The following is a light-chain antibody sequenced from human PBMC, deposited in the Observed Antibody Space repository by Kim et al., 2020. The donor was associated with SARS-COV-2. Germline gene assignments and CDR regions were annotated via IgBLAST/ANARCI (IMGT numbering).Light chain of an antibody. J-gene: IGLJ1*01. Sequence: SYELTQPPSVSVSQGQTASITCSGDELGDKYTCWYQQKPGQSPVLVIYQDDKRPSGIPQRFSGSNSGNAATLTISGTQAMDEADYYCQAWDSSTVVFGTGTKVTVL. V-gene: IGLV3-1*01. CDR2: QDD. CDR1: ELGDKY. CDR3: QAWDSSTVV.